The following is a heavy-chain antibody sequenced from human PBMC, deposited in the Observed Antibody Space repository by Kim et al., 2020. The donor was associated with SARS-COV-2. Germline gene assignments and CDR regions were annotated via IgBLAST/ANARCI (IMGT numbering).Heavy chain of an antibody. Sequence: GGSLRLSCAASGFTFSSYAMHWVRQAPGKGLEWVAVISYDGSNKYYADSVKGRFTISRDNSKNTLYLQMNSLRAEDTAVYYCARAAIVVVTMGGFDYWGQGTLVTVSS. J-gene: IGHJ4*02. D-gene: IGHD3-22*01. CDR1: GFTFSSYA. CDR3: ARAAIVVVTMGGFDY. V-gene: IGHV3-30*04. CDR2: ISYDGSNK.